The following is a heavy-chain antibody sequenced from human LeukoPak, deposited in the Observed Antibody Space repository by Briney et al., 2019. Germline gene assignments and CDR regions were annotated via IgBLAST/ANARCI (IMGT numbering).Heavy chain of an antibody. J-gene: IGHJ4*02. V-gene: IGHV1-18*01. CDR3: ARDPHDCSGGSCGEDY. D-gene: IGHD2-15*01. CDR1: GYTFTSYG. Sequence: ASVKVSCKASGYTFTSYGISWVRQAPGQGLEWMGWISAYNGKTNYAQKLQGRVTMTTDTSTSTAYMELRSLRSDDTAVYYCARDPHDCSGGSCGEDYWGQGTLVTVSS. CDR2: ISAYNGKT.